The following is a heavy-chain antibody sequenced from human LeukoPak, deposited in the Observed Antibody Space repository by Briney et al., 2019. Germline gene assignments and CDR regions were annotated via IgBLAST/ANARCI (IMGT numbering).Heavy chain of an antibody. CDR1: GFTFSSYA. CDR3: AKLTHDGYASGWYLIVDYFDY. V-gene: IGHV3-23*01. D-gene: IGHD6-19*01. Sequence: GGSLRLSCAASGFTFSSYAMSWVRQAPGKGLEWVSTISVSGGSTYSADSVKGRFTTSRDNSKNPLYLQMHSLRAEDTPVYYCAKLTHDGYASGWYLIVDYFDYWGQGTLVTVSS. J-gene: IGHJ4*02. CDR2: ISVSGGST.